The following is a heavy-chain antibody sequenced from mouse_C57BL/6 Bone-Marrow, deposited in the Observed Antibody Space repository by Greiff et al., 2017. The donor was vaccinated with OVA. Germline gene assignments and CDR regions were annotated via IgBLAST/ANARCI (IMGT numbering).Heavy chain of an antibody. CDR3: ARCYGSSSYYFDY. CDR1: GYAFTNYL. Sequence: QVQLQQSGAELVRPGTSVKVSCKASGYAFTNYLIEWVKQRPGQGLEWIGVINPGSGGTNYNEKFKGKATLTADKSSSTAYMQLSSLTSEDSAVYYCARCYGSSSYYFDYWGQGTTLTVSS. CDR2: INPGSGGT. D-gene: IGHD1-1*01. V-gene: IGHV1-54*01. J-gene: IGHJ2*01.